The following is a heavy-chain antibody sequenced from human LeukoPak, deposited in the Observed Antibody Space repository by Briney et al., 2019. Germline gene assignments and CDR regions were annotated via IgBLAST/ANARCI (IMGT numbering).Heavy chain of an antibody. CDR2: ISATSNYI. V-gene: IGHV3-21*01. Sequence: GGSLRLSCAASGFTFSSYEMNWVRQAPGKGLEWVSSISATSNYIYYADSVKGRFIISRDNAKGSLYLQMNSLRAEDTAVYYCARVVRFGVPTVIGLTYMDVWGEGTTVTISS. CDR3: ARVVRFGVPTVIGLTYMDV. J-gene: IGHJ6*03. CDR1: GFTFSSYE. D-gene: IGHD3-10*01.